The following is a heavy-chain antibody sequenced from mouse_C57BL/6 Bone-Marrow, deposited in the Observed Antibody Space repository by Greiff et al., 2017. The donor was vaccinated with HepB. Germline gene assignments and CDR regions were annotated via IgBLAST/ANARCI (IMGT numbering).Heavy chain of an antibody. J-gene: IGHJ1*03. V-gene: IGHV1-50*01. CDR2: IDPSDSYT. Sequence: QVQLQQPGAELVKPGASVKLSCKASGYTFTSYWMQWVKQRPGQGLEWIGEIDPSDSYTNYNQKFKGKATLTVDTSSSTAYMQLSSLTSEDSAVYYGARWATVVEYWYFDVWGTGTTVAVAS. CDR3: ARWATVVEYWYFDV. D-gene: IGHD1-1*01. CDR1: GYTFTSYW.